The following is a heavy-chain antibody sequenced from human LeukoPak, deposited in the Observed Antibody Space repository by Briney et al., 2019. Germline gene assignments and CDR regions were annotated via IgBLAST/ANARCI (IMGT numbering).Heavy chain of an antibody. CDR3: ASWTVLRYFDWLPDY. CDR2: NSSSGSTI. Sequence: GGSLRLSCAASGFTFSDYYMSWIRQAPGKGLEWVSYNSSSGSTIYYADSVKGRFTISRDNAKNSLYLQMNSLRAEDTAVYYCASWTVLRYFDWLPDYWGQGTLVTVSS. V-gene: IGHV3-11*01. CDR1: GFTFSDYY. J-gene: IGHJ4*02. D-gene: IGHD3-9*01.